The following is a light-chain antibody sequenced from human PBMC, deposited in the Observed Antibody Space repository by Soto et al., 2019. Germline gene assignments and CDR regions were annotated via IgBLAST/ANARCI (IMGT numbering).Light chain of an antibody. Sequence: DIQLTQSPSSLSSSVLERLTITCQASQDISSRLNWYQQKPGKAPNLLIYDASDLETGVPSRFSGGGSGTVFSFTINSLQPEDIATYYCQKHDGVPLFGPGTKVDIK. CDR3: QKHDGVPL. CDR2: DAS. CDR1: QDISSR. V-gene: IGKV1-33*01. J-gene: IGKJ3*01.